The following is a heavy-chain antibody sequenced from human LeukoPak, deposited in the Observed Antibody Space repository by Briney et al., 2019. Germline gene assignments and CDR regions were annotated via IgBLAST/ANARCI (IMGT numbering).Heavy chain of an antibody. CDR2: IYTSGST. CDR3: AGGKGSSSSSIDY. Sequence: SETLSLTCTVSGGSLSSHYWSWIRQPAGKGLEWIGRIYTSGSTNYNPSLMSRGTMSADTSNNQSSLVLRNAPAADTAVGYCAGGKGSSSSSIDYWGQGTLVTVSS. D-gene: IGHD6-6*01. J-gene: IGHJ4*02. CDR1: GGSLSSHY. V-gene: IGHV4-4*07.